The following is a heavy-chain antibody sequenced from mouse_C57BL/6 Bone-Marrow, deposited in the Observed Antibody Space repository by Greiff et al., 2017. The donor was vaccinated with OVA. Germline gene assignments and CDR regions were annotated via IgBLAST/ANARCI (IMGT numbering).Heavy chain of an antibody. CDR2: IDPEDGDT. D-gene: IGHD2-5*01. V-gene: IGHV14-1*01. CDR3: TTYSNYVMDY. Sequence: VQLQQSGAELVRPGASVKLSCTASGFNIKDYYMHWVKQRPEQGLEWIGRIDPEDGDTEYAPKFQGKATMTADTSSHTAYLQLSSLTSEDTAVYYCTTYSNYVMDYWGQGTSVTVSS. J-gene: IGHJ4*01. CDR1: GFNIKDYY.